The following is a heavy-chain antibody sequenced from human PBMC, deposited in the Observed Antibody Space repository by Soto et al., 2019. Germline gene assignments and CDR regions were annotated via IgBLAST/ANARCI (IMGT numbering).Heavy chain of an antibody. D-gene: IGHD3-22*01. V-gene: IGHV3-21*01. CDR1: GSTFSSYS. J-gene: IGHJ4*02. Sequence: PGGSLRLSCAASGSTFSSYSMNWVRQAPGKGLEWVSSISSSSSYIYYADSVKGRFTISRDNAKNSLYLQMNSLRAEDTAVYYCASGDRSSGYYYVIGYWGQGTLVTVSS. CDR2: ISSSSSYI. CDR3: ASGDRSSGYYYVIGY.